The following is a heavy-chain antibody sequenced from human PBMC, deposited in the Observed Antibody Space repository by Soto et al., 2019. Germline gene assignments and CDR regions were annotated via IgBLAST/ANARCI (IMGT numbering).Heavy chain of an antibody. J-gene: IGHJ6*03. CDR1: GGSISSYY. D-gene: IGHD2-8*01. Sequence: SETLSLTCTVSGGSISSYYWSWIRQPPGKGLEWIGYIYYSGSTNYNPSLKSRVTISVDTSKNQFSLKLSSVTAADTAVYYCARVGYCTNGVCFPIMDVWGKGTTVTVSS. V-gene: IGHV4-59*01. CDR2: IYYSGST. CDR3: ARVGYCTNGVCFPIMDV.